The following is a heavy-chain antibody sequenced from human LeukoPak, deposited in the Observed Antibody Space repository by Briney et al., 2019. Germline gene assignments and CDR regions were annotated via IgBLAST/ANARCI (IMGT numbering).Heavy chain of an antibody. V-gene: IGHV4-59*01. Sequence: SETLSLTCAVYGGSFSGYYWSWIRQPPGKGLEWIGYIYYSGSTNYNPSLKSRVTISVDTSKNQFSLKLSSVTAADTAVYYCARGSSSWSKWGQGTLVTVSS. J-gene: IGHJ4*02. CDR1: GGSFSGYY. D-gene: IGHD6-13*01. CDR2: IYYSGST. CDR3: ARGSSSWSK.